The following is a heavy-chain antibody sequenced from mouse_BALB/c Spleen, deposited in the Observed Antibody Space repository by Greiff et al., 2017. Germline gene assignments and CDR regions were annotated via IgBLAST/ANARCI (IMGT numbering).Heavy chain of an antibody. CDR3: ARGRRNYGSSYDYAMDY. CDR1: GFTFSSYA. CDR2: ISSGGST. J-gene: IGHJ4*01. D-gene: IGHD1-1*01. V-gene: IGHV5-6-5*01. Sequence: DVKLVESGGGLVKPGGSLKLSCAASGFTFSSYAMSWVRQTPEKRLEWVASISSGGSTYYPDSVKGRFTISRDNARNILYLQMSSLRSEDTAMYYCARGRRNYGSSYDYAMDYWGQGTSVTVSS.